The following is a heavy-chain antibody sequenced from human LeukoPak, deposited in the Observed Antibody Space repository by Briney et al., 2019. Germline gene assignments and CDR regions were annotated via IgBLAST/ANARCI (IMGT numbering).Heavy chain of an antibody. V-gene: IGHV4-4*07. J-gene: IGHJ5*02. CDR2: LHTSVST. CDR1: GVSLKNYY. D-gene: IGHD3-10*01. Sequence: NTSETLSLTCAVSGVSLKNYYWTWIRQSAEKGLEWIGRLHTSVSTTYNPSLKSRVTMSVDTSKNQFSLKLSSVTAADTAVYYCARADSMVRGKTGFDPWGQGTLVTVSS. CDR3: ARADSMVRGKTGFDP.